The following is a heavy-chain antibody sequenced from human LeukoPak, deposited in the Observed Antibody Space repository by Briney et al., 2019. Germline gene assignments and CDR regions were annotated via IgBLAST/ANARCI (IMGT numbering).Heavy chain of an antibody. J-gene: IGHJ2*01. CDR2: INHSGST. Sequence: SETLSLTCAVYGVSFSGYYWSWLRQPPGKGLEWIGEINHSGSTNYNPSLKSRVTISVDTSKNQFSLKLSSVTAADTAVYYCARGLSVVPAAIWGYFDLWGRGTLVTVSS. CDR3: ARGLSVVPAAIWGYFDL. V-gene: IGHV4-34*01. D-gene: IGHD2-2*02. CDR1: GVSFSGYY.